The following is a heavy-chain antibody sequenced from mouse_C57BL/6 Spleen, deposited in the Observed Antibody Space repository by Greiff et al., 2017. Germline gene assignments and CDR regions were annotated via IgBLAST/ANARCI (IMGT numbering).Heavy chain of an antibody. J-gene: IGHJ2*01. CDR1: GFTFSSYA. Sequence: EVKLMESGGGLVKPGGSLKLSCAASGFTFSSYAMSWVRQTPEKRLEWVATISDGGSYTYYPDNVKGRFTISRDNAKNNLSLQMSHLKSEDTAMYYCARDPGFITTVVAEDYFDYWGQGTTLTVSS. CDR2: ISDGGSYT. CDR3: ARDPGFITTVVAEDYFDY. V-gene: IGHV5-4*01. D-gene: IGHD1-1*01.